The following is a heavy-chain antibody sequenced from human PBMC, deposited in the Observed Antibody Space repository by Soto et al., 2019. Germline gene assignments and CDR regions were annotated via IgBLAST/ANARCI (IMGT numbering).Heavy chain of an antibody. CDR1: CASVSSHS. CDR3: ARGGTSGSAVYNWFDP. CDR2: IHYSGGT. J-gene: IGHJ5*02. V-gene: IGHV4-59*02. D-gene: IGHD3-10*01. Sequence: SETLSLTCSVTCASVSSHSWSWIRQSPGKGLEWIGYIHYSGGTNYTPSLRSRVTISVETSKNQLSLNLTSLTAADTAVYYCARGGTSGSAVYNWFDPWGQGTLVTVSS.